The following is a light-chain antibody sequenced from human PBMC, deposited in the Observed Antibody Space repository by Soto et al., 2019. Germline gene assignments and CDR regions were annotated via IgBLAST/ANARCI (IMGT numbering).Light chain of an antibody. Sequence: EIVLTQSPGTLSLSPGERATLSCRASQSVSSSCLAWYQQKPGQAPRLLIYGASSRATGIPDRFSGSGSGTDFTLTISRLEPEDFAVYYCQQYGSSPPITFGQGTRLEL. CDR1: QSVSSSC. V-gene: IGKV3-20*01. J-gene: IGKJ5*01. CDR2: GAS. CDR3: QQYGSSPPIT.